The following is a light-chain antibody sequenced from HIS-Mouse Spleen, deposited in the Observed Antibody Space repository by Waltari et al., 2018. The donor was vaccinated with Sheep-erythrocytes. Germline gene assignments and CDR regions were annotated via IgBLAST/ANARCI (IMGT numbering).Light chain of an antibody. V-gene: IGLV2-11*01. CDR2: NVS. CDR1: SSDVGGYTV. J-gene: IGLJ2*01. CDR3: CSYAGSYTLV. Sequence: QSALTQPRSVSGSPGEAVTISGTGTSSDVGGYTVVSGYQQHPGKAPKLMIYNVSKRPSGVPDRFSGSKSGNTASLTISGLQAEDEADYYCCSYAGSYTLVFGGGTKLTVL.